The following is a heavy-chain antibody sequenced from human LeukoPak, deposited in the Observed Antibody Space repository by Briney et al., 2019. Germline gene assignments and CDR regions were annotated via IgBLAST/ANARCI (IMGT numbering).Heavy chain of an antibody. D-gene: IGHD2-2*01. J-gene: IGHJ6*03. Sequence: GGSLRLSCAASGFTFDDYGMSWVRQAPGKGLEWVSGINWNGGSTGYADSVKGRFTISRDNAKNSLYLQMNSLRAEDTALYHCARDNIVVVPAVIDYYYYYYMDVWGKGTTVTISS. CDR1: GFTFDDYG. V-gene: IGHV3-20*01. CDR2: INWNGGST. CDR3: ARDNIVVVPAVIDYYYYYYMDV.